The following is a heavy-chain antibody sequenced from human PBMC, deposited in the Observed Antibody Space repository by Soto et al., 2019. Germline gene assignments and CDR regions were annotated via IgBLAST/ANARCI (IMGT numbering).Heavy chain of an antibody. D-gene: IGHD6-6*01. V-gene: IGHV3-53*01. Sequence: LRLSCAVSGFNVTNTYMSWVRQAPGKGLKWVSVIYRGFSTFYADSVKGRFTVSRDDSKNTVSLQMNSLRAEDTAVYYCARDRSDSSRDDSFDIWGQGTMVTVSS. CDR1: GFNVTNTY. CDR2: IYRGFST. J-gene: IGHJ3*02. CDR3: ARDRSDSSRDDSFDI.